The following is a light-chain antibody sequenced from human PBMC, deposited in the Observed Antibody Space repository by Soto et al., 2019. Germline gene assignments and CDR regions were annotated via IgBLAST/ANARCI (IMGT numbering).Light chain of an antibody. CDR2: GAS. Sequence: EIVLTQSPGTLSLSPGERATLSCRTSESIKSSYLGWYQQRPGQPPRLLIYGASRRATGIPDRFSGSGSRTDFTLTITRLDPEDFALYYCQQYGSSPFTVGPGTTVDIK. CDR1: ESIKSSY. CDR3: QQYGSSPFT. J-gene: IGKJ3*01. V-gene: IGKV3-20*01.